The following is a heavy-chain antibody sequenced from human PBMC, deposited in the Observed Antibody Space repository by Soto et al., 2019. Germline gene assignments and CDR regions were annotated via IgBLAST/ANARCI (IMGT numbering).Heavy chain of an antibody. Sequence: PWGSQILCSADSGFTFGVYGRNWVRTATGKGLEWVSSISSSSSYIYYADSVKGRFTISRDNAKNSLYLQMNSLRAEDTAVYYCASGVSSQTYYDYVWGSPYWGQGNLVTVSS. CDR1: GFTFGVYG. CDR2: ISSSSSYI. D-gene: IGHD3-16*01. CDR3: ASGVSSQTYYDYVWGSPY. V-gene: IGHV3-21*01. J-gene: IGHJ4*02.